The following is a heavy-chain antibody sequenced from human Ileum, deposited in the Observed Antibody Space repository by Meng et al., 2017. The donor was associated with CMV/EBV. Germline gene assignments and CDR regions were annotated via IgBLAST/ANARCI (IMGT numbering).Heavy chain of an antibody. CDR3: ATHRDVNDY. D-gene: IGHD5-24*01. J-gene: IGHJ4*02. Sequence: GESLKISCAASGFTFSSYGVHWVRQAPGKGLEWVANIKQDGSEKYYVDSVKGRFTISRDNAKNSLYLQMNSLRAEDTAVYYCATHRDVNDYWGQGTLVTVSS. V-gene: IGHV3-7*01. CDR2: IKQDGSEK. CDR1: GFTFSSYG.